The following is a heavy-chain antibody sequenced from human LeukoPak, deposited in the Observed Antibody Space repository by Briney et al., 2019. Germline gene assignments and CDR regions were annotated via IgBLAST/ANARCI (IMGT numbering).Heavy chain of an antibody. D-gene: IGHD1-1*01. CDR1: GYTFTSHY. CDR2: INPSGGST. CDR3: ARDLQLAPRYYYYYYMDV. Sequence: ASVKVSCKASGYTFTSHYMHWVRQAPGQGLEWMGIINPSGGSTSYAQKFQGRVTMTRDTSTSTVYMELSSLRSEDTAVYYCARDLQLAPRYYYYYYMDVWGKGTTVTVSS. J-gene: IGHJ6*03. V-gene: IGHV1-46*01.